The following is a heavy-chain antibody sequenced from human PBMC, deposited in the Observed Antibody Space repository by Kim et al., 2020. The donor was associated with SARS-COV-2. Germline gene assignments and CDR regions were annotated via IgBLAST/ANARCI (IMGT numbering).Heavy chain of an antibody. Sequence: SETLSLTCTVSGGSISSYYWSWIRQPPGKGLECIGYIYYSGSTNYNPSLKSRVTISVDTSKNQFSLKLSSVTAADTAVYYCARDDGDGYRVAFDIWGQGTMVTVSS. CDR3: ARDDGDGYRVAFDI. V-gene: IGHV4-59*13. J-gene: IGHJ3*02. CDR1: GGSISSYY. D-gene: IGHD5-12*01. CDR2: IYYSGST.